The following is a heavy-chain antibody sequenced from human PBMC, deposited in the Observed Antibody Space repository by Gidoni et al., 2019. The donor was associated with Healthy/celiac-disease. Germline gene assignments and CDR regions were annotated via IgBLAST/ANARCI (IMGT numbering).Heavy chain of an antibody. CDR2: FSGSGGSS. V-gene: IGHV3-23*01. Sequence: EVQLFESGGGLVQPGGSLRLSCAASGFTFSSYAVSWVRQAPGKGLEWVSSFSGSGGSSYYADSVKGRCTISRDNSKNTLSLQMNSLRAEDTAIYYCAKGGSGLTYFDYWGQGTLVTVSS. D-gene: IGHD6-25*01. J-gene: IGHJ4*02. CDR1: GFTFSSYA. CDR3: AKGGSGLTYFDY.